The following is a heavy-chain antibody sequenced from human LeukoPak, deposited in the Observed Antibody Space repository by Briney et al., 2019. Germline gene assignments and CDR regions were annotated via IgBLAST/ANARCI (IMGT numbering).Heavy chain of an antibody. CDR2: IRSKAYGGTT. V-gene: IGHV3-49*03. CDR1: GFTFGDYA. Sequence: SLRLSCTASGFTFGDYAMSWFRQAPGKGLEGVGFIRSKAYGGTTEYAASVKGRFTISRDDSKSIAYLQMNSLKTEDTAVYYCTRPACGGDCYPEVYYFDYWGQGTLVTVSS. D-gene: IGHD2-21*02. J-gene: IGHJ4*02. CDR3: TRPACGGDCYPEVYYFDY.